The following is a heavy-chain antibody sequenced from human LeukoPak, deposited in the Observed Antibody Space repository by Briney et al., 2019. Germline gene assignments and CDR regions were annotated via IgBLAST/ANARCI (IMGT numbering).Heavy chain of an antibody. D-gene: IGHD3-22*01. CDR2: ISGSGGST. Sequence: PGGSLRLSCAASGFTFSSYAMSWVRQAPGKGLEWVSAISGSGGSTYYADSVKGRFTISRDNAKNSLYLQMNSLRAEDTAVYYCARDDYYDSSGYYDYWGQGTLVTVSS. J-gene: IGHJ4*02. CDR3: ARDDYYDSSGYYDY. V-gene: IGHV3-23*01. CDR1: GFTFSSYA.